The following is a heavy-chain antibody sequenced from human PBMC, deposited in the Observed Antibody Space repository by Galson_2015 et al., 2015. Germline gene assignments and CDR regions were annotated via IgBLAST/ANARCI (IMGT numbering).Heavy chain of an antibody. Sequence: SLRLSCAASGFTFDDYAMHWVRQAPGKGLEWVSGISWNSGSIGYADSVKGRFTISRDNAKNSLYLQMNSLRAEDTAVYYCARGDFCGGACYSVVGYMDVWGRGTTVTVSS. CDR1: GFTFDDYA. D-gene: IGHD2-21*02. J-gene: IGHJ6*03. CDR2: ISWNSGSI. CDR3: ARGDFCGGACYSVVGYMDV. V-gene: IGHV3-9*01.